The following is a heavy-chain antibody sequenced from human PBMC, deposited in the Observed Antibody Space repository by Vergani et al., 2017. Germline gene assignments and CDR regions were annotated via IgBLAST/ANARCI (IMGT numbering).Heavy chain of an antibody. J-gene: IGHJ6*03. V-gene: IGHV4-31*03. D-gene: IGHD2-2*01. CDR3: ARGGGYCSSTSCEKYYYYYMDV. Sequence: QVQLQESGPGLVKPSQTLSLTCTVSGGSISSGGYYWSWIRQHPGKGLEWIGYIYYSGSTYYNPSLKSRVTISVDTSKNQFSLKLSSVTAADTAVYYCARGGGYCSSTSCEKYYYYYMDVWGKGTTVTVSS. CDR2: IYYSGST. CDR1: GGSISSGGYY.